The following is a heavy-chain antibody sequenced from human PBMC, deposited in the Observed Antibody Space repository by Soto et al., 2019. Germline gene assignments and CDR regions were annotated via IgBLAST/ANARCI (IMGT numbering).Heavy chain of an antibody. Sequence: SETLSLTCSVSGGSISSSSNYWGWIRQPPGEGLEWIGTIYHSGNTYYNPSLKSRVTIFADTSKNQFSLKLSSVTAADTAVYYCARRYGGNFDYWGQGTLVTVSS. CDR1: GGSISSSSNY. J-gene: IGHJ4*02. CDR2: IYHSGNT. CDR3: ARRYGGNFDY. D-gene: IGHD1-26*01. V-gene: IGHV4-39*07.